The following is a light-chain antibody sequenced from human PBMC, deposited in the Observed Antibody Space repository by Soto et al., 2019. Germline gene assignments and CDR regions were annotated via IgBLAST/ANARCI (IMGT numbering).Light chain of an antibody. V-gene: IGKV3-20*01. CDR2: GAS. CDR1: QSVSSSY. Sequence: EIVLTQSPGTLSLSPGERATLSCRASQSVSSSYLAWYQQKPGQAPRLLIYGASSRATGIPDRFSGSGSGTDFTLTISRLEPEDFAVYYCQQYGRSRWTFGQGTKVEL. J-gene: IGKJ1*01. CDR3: QQYGRSRWT.